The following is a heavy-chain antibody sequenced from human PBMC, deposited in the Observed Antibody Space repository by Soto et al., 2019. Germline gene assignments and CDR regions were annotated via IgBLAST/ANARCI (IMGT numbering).Heavy chain of an antibody. D-gene: IGHD6-6*01. J-gene: IGHJ4*02. Sequence: SETLSLTCTVSGGSISTGGYYWSWIRQHPGKGLEWIGYIYYNGRTYYNPSLKSRVTISVDTSKNQFSLNLSSVTAADTAVYYCASAEYSSSYYFDYWGQGTLVTVSS. V-gene: IGHV4-31*02. CDR1: GGSISTGGYY. CDR2: IYYNGRT. CDR3: ASAEYSSSYYFDY.